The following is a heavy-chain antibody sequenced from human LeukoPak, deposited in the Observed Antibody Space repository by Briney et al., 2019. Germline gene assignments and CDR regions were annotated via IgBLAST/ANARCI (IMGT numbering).Heavy chain of an antibody. D-gene: IGHD6-25*01. CDR3: ASTMYTSAPTFDY. CDR2: ISYDGSNK. Sequence: GRSLRLSCAASGFTFSSYAMHWVRQAPGKGLEWVAVISYDGSNKYYADSVKGRFTISRDSSINALFLEMNSLRAEDTAVYYCASTMYTSAPTFDYWGQGTLVTVSS. J-gene: IGHJ4*02. CDR1: GFTFSSYA. V-gene: IGHV3-30*14.